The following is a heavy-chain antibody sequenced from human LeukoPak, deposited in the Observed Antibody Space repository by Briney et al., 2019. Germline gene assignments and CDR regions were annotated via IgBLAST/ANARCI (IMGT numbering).Heavy chain of an antibody. CDR1: GFTFSSYS. J-gene: IGHJ4*02. D-gene: IGHD4-11*01. CDR2: ISSSSSYI. CDR3: ARVGPLDYRGNDY. V-gene: IGHV3-21*01. Sequence: GGSLRLSCAASGFTFSSYSMNWVRQAPRKGLEWVSSISSSSSYIYYADSVKGRFTISRDNAKNSLYLQMTSLRAEDTAVYYCARVGPLDYRGNDYWGQGTLVTVSS.